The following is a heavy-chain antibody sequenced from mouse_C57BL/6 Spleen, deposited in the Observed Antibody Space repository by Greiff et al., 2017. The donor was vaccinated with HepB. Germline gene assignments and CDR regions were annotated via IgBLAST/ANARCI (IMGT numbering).Heavy chain of an antibody. V-gene: IGHV1-64*01. D-gene: IGHD2-1*01. J-gene: IGHJ4*01. CDR2: IHPNSGST. CDR1: GYTFTSYW. CDR3: AREGGNYDYAMDY. Sequence: VQLQQPGAELVKPGASVKLSCKASGYTFTSYWMHWVKQRPGQGLEWIGMIHPNSGSTNYNEKFKSKATLTVDKSSSTAYMQLSSLTSEDSAVDYCAREGGNYDYAMDYWGQGTSVTVSS.